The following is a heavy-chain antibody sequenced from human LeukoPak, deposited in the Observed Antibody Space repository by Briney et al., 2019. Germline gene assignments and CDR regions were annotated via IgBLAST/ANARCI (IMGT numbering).Heavy chain of an antibody. Sequence: GGSLRLSCAASGFTFDDYAMHWVRQAPGKGLEWVSGISWNSGSIGYADSVKGRFTISRDNAKNSLYLQMNSLRAEDTALYYCAKALYYDILTGYSLDAFDIWGQGTMVTVSS. CDR1: GFTFDDYA. CDR2: ISWNSGSI. J-gene: IGHJ3*02. D-gene: IGHD3-9*01. CDR3: AKALYYDILTGYSLDAFDI. V-gene: IGHV3-9*01.